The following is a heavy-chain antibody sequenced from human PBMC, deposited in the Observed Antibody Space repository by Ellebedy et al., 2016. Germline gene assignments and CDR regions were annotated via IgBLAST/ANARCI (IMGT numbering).Heavy chain of an antibody. V-gene: IGHV1-8*01. Sequence: ASVKVSCKASGYTFTSYDINWVRQATGQGLEWMGWMNPNSGNTGYAQNFQGRVTMTRNTSISTAYMELSSLRSEDTAVYYCARGFGYCSGGSCYSDFDYWGQGTLVTVSS. CDR2: MNPNSGNT. J-gene: IGHJ4*02. CDR1: GYTFTSYD. D-gene: IGHD2-15*01. CDR3: ARGFGYCSGGSCYSDFDY.